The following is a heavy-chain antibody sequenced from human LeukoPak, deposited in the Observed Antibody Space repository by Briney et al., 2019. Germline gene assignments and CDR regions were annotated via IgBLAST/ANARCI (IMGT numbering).Heavy chain of an antibody. J-gene: IGHJ4*02. V-gene: IGHV4-59*01. CDR1: GGSISYFY. D-gene: IGHD6-6*01. CDR2: VFHSGTT. Sequence: SETLSLTCTVSGGSISYFYWNWVRQSPGKGLEWIGNVFHSGTTNYNPSLKSRVTISVNMSNNQFSLRLTSVTAADTAVYYCAREDRVAARGFDFWGQGTLVTVSS. CDR3: AREDRVAARGFDF.